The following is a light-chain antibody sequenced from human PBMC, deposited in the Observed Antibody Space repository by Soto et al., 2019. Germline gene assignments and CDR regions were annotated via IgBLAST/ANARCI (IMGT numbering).Light chain of an antibody. J-gene: IGKJ4*01. CDR1: QSVSSN. V-gene: IGKV3-15*01. CDR2: GAS. Sequence: EIVMTQSPATLSVSPGERATLSCRASQSVSSNLAWYQQRPGQAPRLLIYGASTRVTGIPGRFSGSGSGTEFTLTISSLQSEDFATYYCQQLNSYPPLTFGGGTKVEIK. CDR3: QQLNSYPPLT.